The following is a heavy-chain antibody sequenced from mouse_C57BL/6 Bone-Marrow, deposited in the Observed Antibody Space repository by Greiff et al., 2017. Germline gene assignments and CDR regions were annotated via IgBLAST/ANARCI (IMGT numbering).Heavy chain of an antibody. D-gene: IGHD3-2*02. CDR2: IYPRSGNT. CDR3: ARGRLRQYYFDY. CDR1: GYTFTSYG. J-gene: IGHJ2*01. Sequence: QVQLQQSGAELARPGASVKLSCKASGYTFTSYGMSWVKQRPGQGLEWIGEIYPRSGNTYYNEKFKGKATLTADKSSSTAYMELRSLTSEDSAVYVGARGRLRQYYFDYWGQGTTLTVSS. V-gene: IGHV1-81*01.